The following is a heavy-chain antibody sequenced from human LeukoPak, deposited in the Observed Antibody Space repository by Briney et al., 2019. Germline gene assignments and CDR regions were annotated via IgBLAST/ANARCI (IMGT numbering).Heavy chain of an antibody. D-gene: IGHD6-19*01. Sequence: PSETLSLTCTVSGASISSNYRSWIRQSPGKELEWIAYINNNGRINYNPSLKSRVTISADTSKNQFSLNVRSVTAADTAVYYCARGAGWYDYWGQGTQVTVFS. CDR3: ARGAGWYDY. J-gene: IGHJ4*02. CDR2: INNNGRI. CDR1: GASISSNY. V-gene: IGHV4-59*08.